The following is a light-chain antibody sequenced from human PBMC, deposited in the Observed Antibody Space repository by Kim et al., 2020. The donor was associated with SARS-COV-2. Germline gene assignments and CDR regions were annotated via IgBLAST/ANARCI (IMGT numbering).Light chain of an antibody. CDR3: QQLDTYPRVT. Sequence: AVGDRVTITCRASQGISSYLDWYQQKPGKAPKLLIYAASTLQNGVPSRFSGSGSGTEFTLTISDLQPEDFATYYCQQLDTYPRVTFGLGTRLEIK. CDR2: AAS. J-gene: IGKJ5*01. V-gene: IGKV1-9*01. CDR1: QGISSY.